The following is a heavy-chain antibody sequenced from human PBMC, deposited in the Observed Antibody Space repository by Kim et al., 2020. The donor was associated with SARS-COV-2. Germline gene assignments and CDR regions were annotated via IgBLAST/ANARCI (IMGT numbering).Heavy chain of an antibody. J-gene: IGHJ4*02. CDR2: IYYSGST. CDR1: GGSISSYY. Sequence: SETLSLTCTVSGGSISSYYWSWIRQPPGKGLEWIGYIYYSGSTNYNPSLKSRVTISVDTSKNQFSLKLSSVTAADTAVYYCARESPPCAFDYWGQGTLVT. V-gene: IGHV4-59*01. CDR3: ARESPPCAFDY.